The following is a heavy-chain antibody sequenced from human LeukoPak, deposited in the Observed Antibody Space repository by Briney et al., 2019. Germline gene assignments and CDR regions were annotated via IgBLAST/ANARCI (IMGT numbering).Heavy chain of an antibody. D-gene: IGHD1-26*01. CDR1: GFTLSSYA. J-gene: IGHJ4*02. CDR2: ISGSGGST. V-gene: IGHV3-23*01. CDR3: AKDRPTPRSGSYQGY. Sequence: PAGGSLRLSCAASGFTLSSYAMSWVRQAPGKGLGWVSAISGSGGSTYYADSVKGRFTISRDNSKNTLYLQMNSLRAEDTAVYYCAKDRPTPRSGSYQGYWGQGTLVTVSS.